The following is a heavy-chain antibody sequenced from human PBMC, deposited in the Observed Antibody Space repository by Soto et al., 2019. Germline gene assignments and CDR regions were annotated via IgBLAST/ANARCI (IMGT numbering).Heavy chain of an antibody. CDR1: GGSISSGGYS. CDR2: IYHSGST. V-gene: IGHV4-30-2*01. Sequence: NPSETLSLTCAVSGGSISSGGYSWSWIRQPPGKGLEWIGYIYHSGSTYYNPSLKSRVTISVDRSKNQFSLKLSSVTAADTAVYYCARVGDYCISTSCSYAFDYWGQGTLVTVSS. J-gene: IGHJ4*02. CDR3: ARVGDYCISTSCSYAFDY. D-gene: IGHD2-2*01.